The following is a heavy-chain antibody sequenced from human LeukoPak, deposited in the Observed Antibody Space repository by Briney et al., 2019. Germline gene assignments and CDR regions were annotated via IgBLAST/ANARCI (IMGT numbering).Heavy chain of an antibody. Sequence: GGSLRLSCAASGFTFDDYAMHWVRQAPGKGLEWVSGISWNSGSIDYADSVKGRFTISRDNAKNSLYLQMNSLRAEDMVLYYCAKALGPLSWRPFDYWGQGTLVTVSS. CDR3: AKALGPLSWRPFDY. CDR1: GFTFDDYA. J-gene: IGHJ4*02. D-gene: IGHD3-16*02. V-gene: IGHV3-9*03. CDR2: ISWNSGSI.